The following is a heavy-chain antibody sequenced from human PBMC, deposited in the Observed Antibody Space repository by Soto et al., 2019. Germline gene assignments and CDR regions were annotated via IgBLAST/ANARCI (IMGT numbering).Heavy chain of an antibody. D-gene: IGHD5-18*01. V-gene: IGHV4-34*01. CDR1: GGSFSGYY. Sequence: SETLSLTCAVYGGSFSGYYWSWIRQSPGKGLEWLGEVNHSGIPNYNPSLKSRVTIAVDSSKTQFSLNLSSVTAADTAVYYFAYVDTPFCYFYGMDGWGQGTTVTGSS. CDR3: AYVDTPFCYFYGMDG. CDR2: VNHSGIP. J-gene: IGHJ6*02.